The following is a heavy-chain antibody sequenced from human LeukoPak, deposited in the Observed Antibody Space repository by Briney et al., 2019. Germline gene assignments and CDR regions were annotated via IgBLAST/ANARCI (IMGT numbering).Heavy chain of an antibody. Sequence: SETLSLTCAVSGYSISSGYYLGWIRPPPGKGLEWIGSIYHSGSTYYNPSLKSRVTISVDTSKNQFSLKLSSATAADTAVYYCATQTIFGVVIRDYWGQGTLVTVSS. D-gene: IGHD3-3*01. CDR2: IYHSGST. CDR3: ATQTIFGVVIRDY. J-gene: IGHJ4*02. CDR1: GYSISSGYY. V-gene: IGHV4-38-2*01.